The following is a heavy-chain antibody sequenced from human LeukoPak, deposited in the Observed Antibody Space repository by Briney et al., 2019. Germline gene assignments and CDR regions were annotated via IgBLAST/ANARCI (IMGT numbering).Heavy chain of an antibody. J-gene: IGHJ3*02. CDR2: IFYTGNT. D-gene: IGHD2-2*01. Sequence: SETLSLTCTVSGGSISGYYWTWIRQPPGEGLEWIGYIFYTGNTNYNPFLSSRLTLSVDAPNNQFALTLRSVTAADTAIYYCATPYCSSISCLDVFNMWGQGTGVTVSS. CDR1: GGSISGYY. V-gene: IGHV4-59*08. CDR3: ATPYCSSISCLDVFNM.